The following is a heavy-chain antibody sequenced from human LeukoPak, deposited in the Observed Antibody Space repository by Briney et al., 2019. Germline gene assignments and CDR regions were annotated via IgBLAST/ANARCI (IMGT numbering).Heavy chain of an antibody. CDR2: IYHTGRT. J-gene: IGHJ4*02. D-gene: IGHD3-10*01. V-gene: IGHV4-4*02. Sequence: SETLSLTCAVSGGSISSTNYWSWVRQPPGKGLEWIGEIYHTGRTNYNPSLKSRVTISVDKSKNQFSLKLSSVTAADTAPYYCATLANYGSGSPVDCWGQGTLVTVSS. CDR1: GGSISSTNY. CDR3: ATLANYGSGSPVDC.